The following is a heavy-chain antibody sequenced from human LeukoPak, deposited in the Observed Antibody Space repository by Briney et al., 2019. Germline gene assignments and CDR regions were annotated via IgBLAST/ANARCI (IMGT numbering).Heavy chain of an antibody. Sequence: SETLSLTCSVSGGSISSYYWSWIRQPPGKGLEWIGNIYDSGSTNYNPSLKSRLTISVDTSKNQCSLKLSSVTAADTAVYYCARQSISGSSLSYFDYWGQGTLVNVSS. J-gene: IGHJ4*02. V-gene: IGHV4-59*01. CDR2: IYDSGST. CDR3: ARQSISGSSLSYFDY. D-gene: IGHD3-22*01. CDR1: GGSISSYY.